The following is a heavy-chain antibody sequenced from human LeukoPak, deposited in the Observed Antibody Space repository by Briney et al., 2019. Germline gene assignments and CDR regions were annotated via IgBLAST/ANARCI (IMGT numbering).Heavy chain of an antibody. D-gene: IGHD3-22*01. V-gene: IGHV4-59*01. CDR1: GGSISRNY. Sequence: SETLSLTCTVSGGSISRNYWNWIRQPPGKGLEWIGYIYYTGSTKYNPSLESRVTVSVDTSKNQFSLKLSSVSAADTAVYYCARGFYDSAGYSTPSDSWGQGIPVAVSS. J-gene: IGHJ4*02. CDR3: ARGFYDSAGYSTPSDS. CDR2: IYYTGST.